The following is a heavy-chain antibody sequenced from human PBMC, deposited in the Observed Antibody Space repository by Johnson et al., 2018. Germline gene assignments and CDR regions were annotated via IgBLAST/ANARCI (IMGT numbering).Heavy chain of an antibody. J-gene: IGHJ6*02. CDR1: GFTFSNYA. Sequence: VQLVEPGGGVVQPGRSLRLSCAASGFTFSNYAMHWVRQAPGKGLEWVAVIWYDGSNKYYADSVKGRFAISRDNSKNTLYLQMNSLRAEDTAVFYCASGSGGYSGYGVDVWGQGTTVTVSS. CDR3: ASGSGGYSGYGVDV. D-gene: IGHD1-26*01. V-gene: IGHV3-33*01. CDR2: IWYDGSNK.